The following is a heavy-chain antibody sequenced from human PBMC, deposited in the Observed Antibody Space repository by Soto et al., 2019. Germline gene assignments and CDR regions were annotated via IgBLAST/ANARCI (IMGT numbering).Heavy chain of an antibody. D-gene: IGHD3-10*01. CDR3: ARDRDDYGSGNYYNRIDF. CDR1: GGFFGTYA. J-gene: IGHJ4*02. CDR2: ITPLFGTQ. V-gene: IGHV1-69*01. Sequence: QVQLVQSGAEVKKPGSSVKVSCKAFGGFFGTYAISWFGQAPGQGLGWRGGITPLFGTQNYAQRFQGRVTITADESTSTAYMELSRLRSEDTAVYYCARDRDDYGSGNYYNRIDFWGQGTLVTVSS.